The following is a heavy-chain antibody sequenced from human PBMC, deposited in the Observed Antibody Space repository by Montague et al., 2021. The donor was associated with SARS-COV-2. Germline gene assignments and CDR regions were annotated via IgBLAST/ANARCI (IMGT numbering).Heavy chain of an antibody. D-gene: IGHD2-15*01. CDR3: AREGYCSGGICHYYGMDV. CDR2: ISSSASYK. Sequence: SLRLSLSASGFSFNNYIMNWVRQAPGKGLEWVSSISSSASYKYYGDSVKGRFTISRDNAKNSLDLQMDSLRAEDTAVYYCAREGYCSGGICHYYGMDVWGQGTTVTVSS. J-gene: IGHJ6*02. V-gene: IGHV3-21*03. CDR1: GFSFNNYI.